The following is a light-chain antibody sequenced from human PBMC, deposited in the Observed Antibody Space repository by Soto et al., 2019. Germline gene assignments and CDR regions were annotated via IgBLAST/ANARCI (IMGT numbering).Light chain of an antibody. CDR2: GAS. V-gene: IGKV3-15*01. CDR3: QQNNNGPPWT. Sequence: EIVMTQSPATLSVSPGERATLSCRASQSVSSNVAWYQQKPGQAPRLLIYGASTRAPGIPARFSGSGSGTEFTLTISSLQSEDFAGYYWQQNNNGPPWTFGQGTKVEIK. CDR1: QSVSSN. J-gene: IGKJ1*01.